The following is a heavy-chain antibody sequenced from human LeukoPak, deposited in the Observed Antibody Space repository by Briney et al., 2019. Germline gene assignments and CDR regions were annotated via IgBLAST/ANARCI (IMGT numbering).Heavy chain of an antibody. D-gene: IGHD6-13*01. V-gene: IGHV4-34*01. CDR2: INHSGSI. CDR1: GGSFSFYY. CDR3: ARRQQLFDY. J-gene: IGHJ4*02. Sequence: SETLSLTCTAYGGSFSFYYWSWIRQTPGQGLEWIGEINHSGSINYNPSLKSRVTISVDTSKNQFSLKLPSVTAADTAVYYCARRQQLFDYWGQGTVVTVSS.